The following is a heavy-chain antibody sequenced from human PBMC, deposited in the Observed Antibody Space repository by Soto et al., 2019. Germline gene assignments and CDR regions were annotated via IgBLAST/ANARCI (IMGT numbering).Heavy chain of an antibody. Sequence: QVQLEESGPGLVKPSGTLSLTCAVSGGSISTSNWWNWVRQSPAKGLEWIGQILHSGSTNYNPSLRTRVTISVDKAKKQLSLRLTSVTAADTAVYFCARSDYGDSNSQFFDYWGQGALVTVSS. CDR1: GGSISTSNW. J-gene: IGHJ4*02. CDR2: ILHSGST. V-gene: IGHV4-4*02. D-gene: IGHD4-17*01. CDR3: ARSDYGDSNSQFFDY.